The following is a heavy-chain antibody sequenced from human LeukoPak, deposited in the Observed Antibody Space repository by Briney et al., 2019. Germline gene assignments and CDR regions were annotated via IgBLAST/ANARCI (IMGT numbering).Heavy chain of an antibody. Sequence: GGSLRLSCAASGFSFSNYAMHWVRQAPGTGLEWVTRISYDGSNKYYADSVKGRFTISRDNSENTLYLQMNSLRAEDTAVYYWARARSPDYSGSGKSSPDYWGQGTLVTVSS. J-gene: IGHJ4*02. CDR2: ISYDGSNK. D-gene: IGHD3-10*01. V-gene: IGHV3-30-3*01. CDR1: GFSFSNYA. CDR3: ARARSPDYSGSGKSSPDY.